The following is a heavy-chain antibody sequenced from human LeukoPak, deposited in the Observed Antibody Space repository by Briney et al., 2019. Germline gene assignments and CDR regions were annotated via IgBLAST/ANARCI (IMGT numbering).Heavy chain of an antibody. J-gene: IGHJ6*03. CDR3: AREWVNYYYMDV. Sequence: GGSLRLSCAASRFNVSNYGMHWVRQAPGRGLEWVAVIWYDGRTKYYADSVKGRFTISRDNSKNTLYLQMNSLRAEDTAVYYCAREWVNYYYMDVWGKGTTVTVSS. CDR2: IWYDGRTK. D-gene: IGHD3-22*01. V-gene: IGHV3-33*01. CDR1: RFNVSNYG.